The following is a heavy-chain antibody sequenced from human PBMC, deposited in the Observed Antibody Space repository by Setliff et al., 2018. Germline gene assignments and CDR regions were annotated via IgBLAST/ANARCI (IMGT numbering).Heavy chain of an antibody. CDR3: ALSSLSICTGGNCPNVFDV. Sequence: GASVKVSCKTSDYILTSYGLSWVRRAPGQGLDWMGWISTYNGHTNYAQKFQGRVTMTTDTSTRTASMELRSLTSDDTAVYFRALSSLSICTGGNCPNVFDVWGQGTVVTVS. V-gene: IGHV1-18*01. J-gene: IGHJ3*01. CDR1: DYILTSYG. D-gene: IGHD2-15*01. CDR2: ISTYNGHT.